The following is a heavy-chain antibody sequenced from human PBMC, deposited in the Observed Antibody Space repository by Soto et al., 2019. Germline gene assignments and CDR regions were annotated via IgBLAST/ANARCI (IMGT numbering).Heavy chain of an antibody. CDR3: THRRKFYIDSFAEVDY. CDR2: IFWTNDV. Sequence: QITLKESGPTLVNPTQTLTLTCTLSGFSLRSPGVGVGWIRQTPGKALEWLALIFWTNDVRYSPSLRSRLTITKDTSKNQVILTMTNVDPFYTGTYYCTHRRKFYIDSFAEVDYRGQGTLFSVSP. V-gene: IGHV2-5*01. J-gene: IGHJ4*02. D-gene: IGHD3-9*01. CDR1: GFSLRSPGVG.